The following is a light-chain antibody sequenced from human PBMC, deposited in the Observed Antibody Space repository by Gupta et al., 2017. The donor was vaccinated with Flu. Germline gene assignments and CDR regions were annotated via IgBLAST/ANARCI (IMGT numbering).Light chain of an antibody. Sequence: VTTSCTLTTVIIAINYVQLYQQRPRSSPTIVIYDDNQRPSGVPDRFSCAIDSSSNSASRTISGLKTEDDAYYYCQAFDSVNVVFGGGTKLTVL. CDR2: DDN. CDR1: TVIIAINY. CDR3: QAFDSVNVV. V-gene: IGLV6-57*01. J-gene: IGLJ2*01.